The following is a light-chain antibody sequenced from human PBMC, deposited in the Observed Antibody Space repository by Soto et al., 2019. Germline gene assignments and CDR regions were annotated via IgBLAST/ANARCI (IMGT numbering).Light chain of an antibody. CDR2: DVG. CDR1: SSDVGGYNF. J-gene: IGLJ1*01. V-gene: IGLV2-11*01. Sequence: QSALTQPRSVSGSPGQSVTISCTGTSSDVGGYNFVSWYQQHPGKVPKLLIYDVGKRPSWVPDRCSGSKSGNTASLPIYGLQADDEADDYFCSFAGIPAGVFGTGTKLTVL. CDR3: CSFAGIPAGV.